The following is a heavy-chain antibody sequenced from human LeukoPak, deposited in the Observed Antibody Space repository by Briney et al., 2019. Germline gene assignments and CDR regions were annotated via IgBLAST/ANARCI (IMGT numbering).Heavy chain of an antibody. V-gene: IGHV3-53*01. Sequence: GGSLRLSCTVSGFTVSSNSMSWVRQAPGKGLEWVSFIYSDNTHYSDSVKGRFTISRDNSKNTLYLQMNSLRAEDTAVYYCARDRNYYYGSGSYVVDPWGQGTLVTVSS. CDR1: GFTVSSNS. CDR2: IYSDNT. D-gene: IGHD3-10*01. CDR3: ARDRNYYYGSGSYVVDP. J-gene: IGHJ5*02.